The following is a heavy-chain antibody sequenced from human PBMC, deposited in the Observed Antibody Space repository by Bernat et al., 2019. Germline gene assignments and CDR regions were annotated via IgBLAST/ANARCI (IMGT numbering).Heavy chain of an antibody. D-gene: IGHD4-17*01. CDR1: ESTFSSYW. J-gene: IGHJ4*02. CDR2: INSDGSRT. CDR3: GSGTGDFGDPFDY. V-gene: IGHV3-74*01. Sequence: EVQLVESGGGLVQPGGSLRLSCAASESTFSSYWMHWVRQGPGKGLEWVSRINSDGSRTSYADSGTGRFTISSDNAKNTLFLQMNSLRAEDTAVYYCGSGTGDFGDPFDYWGQGTLVTVSS.